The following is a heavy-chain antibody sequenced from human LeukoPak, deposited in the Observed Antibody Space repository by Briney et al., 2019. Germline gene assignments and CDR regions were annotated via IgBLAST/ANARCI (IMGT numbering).Heavy chain of an antibody. D-gene: IGHD6-19*01. CDR3: AKDLVAGGSFNY. V-gene: IGHV3-23*01. Sequence: GGSLRLSCAASGFTSSSYAMSWVRQAPGKGLEWVSAISGSGGSTYYADSVKGRFTISRDNSKNTLYLQMNSLRAEDTAVYYCAKDLVAGGSFNYWGQGTLVTVSS. J-gene: IGHJ4*02. CDR1: GFTSSSYA. CDR2: ISGSGGST.